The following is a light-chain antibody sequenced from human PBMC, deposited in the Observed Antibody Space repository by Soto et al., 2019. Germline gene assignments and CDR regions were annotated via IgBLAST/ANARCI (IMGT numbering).Light chain of an antibody. Sequence: QAVVTQEPSFSVSPGGTVTLTCGLTSGSVSTSHYPSWYQQIPGRPPRTLMYSTNTRSSGVPDRFSGSIVGDKAALTITGARADDECEYFCALYMGFGISWVFGGGTKLTVL. CDR1: SGSVSTSHY. CDR2: STN. J-gene: IGLJ2*01. CDR3: ALYMGFGISWV. V-gene: IGLV8-61*01.